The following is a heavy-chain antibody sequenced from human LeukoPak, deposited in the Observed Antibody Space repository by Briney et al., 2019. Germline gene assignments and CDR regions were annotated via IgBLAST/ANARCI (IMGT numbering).Heavy chain of an antibody. V-gene: IGHV3-9*01. CDR2: ISWNSGSI. CDR1: GFTFDDYA. J-gene: IGHJ4*02. D-gene: IGHD1-26*01. CDR3: ARGQWELLPLDY. Sequence: GGSLRLSCAASGFTFDDYAMHWVRQAPGKGLEWVSGISWNSGSIGYADSVKGRFTISRDNAKNSLYLQMNSLRAEDTAVYYCARGQWELLPLDYWGQGTLVTVSS.